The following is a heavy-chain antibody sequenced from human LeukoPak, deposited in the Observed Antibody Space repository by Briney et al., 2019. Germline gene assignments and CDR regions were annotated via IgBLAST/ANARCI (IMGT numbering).Heavy chain of an antibody. CDR3: TRTEWELPFDY. J-gene: IGHJ4*02. CDR1: GFTFSSYW. V-gene: IGHV1-3*01. CDR2: INGGNGNT. Sequence: GGSLRLSCAASGFTFSSYWMSWVRQAPGQGLEWMGWINGGNGNTKYSQKFQGRVTITRDTSASTAYMEVSSLRSEDTAVYYCTRTEWELPFDYWGQGTLVTVSS. D-gene: IGHD1-26*01.